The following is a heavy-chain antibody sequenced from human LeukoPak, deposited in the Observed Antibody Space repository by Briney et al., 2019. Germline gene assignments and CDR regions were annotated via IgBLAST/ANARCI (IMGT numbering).Heavy chain of an antibody. V-gene: IGHV3-23*01. CDR2: IFPSGGEI. J-gene: IGHJ4*02. Sequence: PGGSLRLSCAASGFTFSTFAMIWVRQPPGKGLESVSSIFPSGGEIHYADSVKGRFTISRDNSKNMLYLQMSSLRAEDTAVYYCAKDGWKMATIRPYFEYWGQGTLVTVSS. CDR1: GFTFSTFA. D-gene: IGHD5-24*01. CDR3: AKDGWKMATIRPYFEY.